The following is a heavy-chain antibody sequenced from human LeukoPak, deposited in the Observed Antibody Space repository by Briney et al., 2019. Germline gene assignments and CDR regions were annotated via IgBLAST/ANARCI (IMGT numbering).Heavy chain of an antibody. J-gene: IGHJ4*02. V-gene: IGHV3-30*18. CDR2: ISNDGSNK. D-gene: IGHD6-13*01. Sequence: GGSLRLSCAASGFTFSSFGIHWVRQAPGKGLEWVAVISNDGSNKYYADSVKGRFTISRDNSKNTVYLQMSSLRGEDTAVYYCAKSGIAAAGQRGYFDCWGQGTLVTVSS. CDR1: GFTFSSFG. CDR3: AKSGIAAAGQRGYFDC.